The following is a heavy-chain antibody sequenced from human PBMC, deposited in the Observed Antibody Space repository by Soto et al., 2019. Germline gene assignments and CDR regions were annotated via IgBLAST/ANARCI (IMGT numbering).Heavy chain of an antibody. CDR3: ERVTASNYYDSSGPRYGMVG. CDR2: INHSGST. V-gene: IGHV4-34*01. J-gene: IGHJ6*02. D-gene: IGHD3-22*01. CDR1: GGSFSGYY. Sequence: SETLSLTCAVYGGSFSGYYWSWIRQPPGKGQEWIGEINHSGSTNYNPSLKSRVTISVDTSKNQFSLKLSSVTAADTAVYYCERVTASNYYDSSGPRYGMVGWGQGTTVTVSS.